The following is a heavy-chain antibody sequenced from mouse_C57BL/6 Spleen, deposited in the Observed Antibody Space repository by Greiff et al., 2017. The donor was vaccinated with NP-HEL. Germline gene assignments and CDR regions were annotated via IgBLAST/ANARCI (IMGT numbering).Heavy chain of an antibody. CDR1: GFTFTDYY. J-gene: IGHJ4*01. Sequence: EVQLVESGGGLVQPGGSLSLSCAASGFTFTDYYMSWVRQPPGKALEWLGFIRNKANGYTTEYSASVKGRFTISRDNSQSILYLQMNALRAEDSATYYCARGDLPAYAMDYWGQGTSVTVSS. CDR2: IRNKANGYTT. D-gene: IGHD2-13*01. CDR3: ARGDLPAYAMDY. V-gene: IGHV7-3*01.